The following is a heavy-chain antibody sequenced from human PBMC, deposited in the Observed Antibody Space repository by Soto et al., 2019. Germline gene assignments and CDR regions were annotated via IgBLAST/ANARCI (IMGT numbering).Heavy chain of an antibody. Sequence: PSETLSLTCAVYGGSFSGYYWSWIRQPPGKGLEWIGEINHSGSTNYNPSLKSRVTISVDTSKNQFSLKLSSVTAADTAVYYCARHGLRPKFDYWGQGTLVTVSS. D-gene: IGHD4-17*01. CDR1: GGSFSGYY. CDR3: ARHGLRPKFDY. V-gene: IGHV4-34*01. J-gene: IGHJ4*02. CDR2: INHSGST.